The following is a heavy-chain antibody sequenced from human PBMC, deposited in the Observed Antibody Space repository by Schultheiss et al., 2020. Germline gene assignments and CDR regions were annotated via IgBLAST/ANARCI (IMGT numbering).Heavy chain of an antibody. CDR2: IYYSGST. CDR1: GGSISSSSYY. Sequence: SATLSLTCTVSGGSISSSSYYWSWIRQPPGKGLEWIGYIYYSGSTYYNPSLKSRVTISVDTSKNQFSLKLSSVTAADTAVYYCAKIEQQLVDCWGQGTPVTVSS. D-gene: IGHD6-13*01. CDR3: AKIEQQLVDC. J-gene: IGHJ4*02. V-gene: IGHV4-61*05.